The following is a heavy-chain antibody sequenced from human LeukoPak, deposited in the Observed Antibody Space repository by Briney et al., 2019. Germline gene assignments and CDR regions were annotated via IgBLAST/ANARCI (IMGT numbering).Heavy chain of an antibody. CDR3: ARKGYYYGSGELDY. J-gene: IGHJ4*02. CDR1: GGSFSGYY. D-gene: IGHD3-10*01. Sequence: SETLSLTCAVYGGSFSGYYWSWIRQPPGKGLEWIGEINHSGSTNYNPSLKSRVTISVDTSKNQFSLKLSSVTAADTTVYYCARKGYYYGSGELDYWGQGTLVTVSS. V-gene: IGHV4-34*01. CDR2: INHSGST.